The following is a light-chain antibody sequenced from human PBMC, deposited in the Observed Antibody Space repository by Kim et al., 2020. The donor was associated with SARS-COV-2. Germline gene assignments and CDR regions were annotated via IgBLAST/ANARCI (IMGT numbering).Light chain of an antibody. CDR3: QQDYNLPPGP. J-gene: IGKJ2*01. CDR1: QSVSSSY. V-gene: IGKV3D-7*01. CDR2: GAS. Sequence: PGERVTLSCRASQSVSSSYLTWYQQKPGQAPRLLIYGASTRATSIPARFSGSGSGTDFTLTISSLQPEDFAVYYCQQDYNLPPGPFGQGTKL.